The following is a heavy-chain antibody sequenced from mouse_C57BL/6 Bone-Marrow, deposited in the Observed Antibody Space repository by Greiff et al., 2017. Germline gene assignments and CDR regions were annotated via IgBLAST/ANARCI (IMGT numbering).Heavy chain of an antibody. CDR3: AVSYYGRIGDY. Sequence: EVQLQQSGAELVRPGASVKLSCTASGFYIKDDYMRLVKQRPEQGLEWIEGIEPENGDTEYDSEFQGKATITTDTSSNTAYLQLSSRTSEDTAVYYCAVSYYGRIGDYGGRGTALTVTS. CDR1: GFYIKDDY. V-gene: IGHV14-4*01. D-gene: IGHD1-2*01. J-gene: IGHJ2*01. CDR2: IEPENGDT.